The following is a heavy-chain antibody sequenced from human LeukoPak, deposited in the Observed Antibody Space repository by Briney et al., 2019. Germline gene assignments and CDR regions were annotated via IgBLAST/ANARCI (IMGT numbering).Heavy chain of an antibody. D-gene: IGHD3-10*01. CDR1: GFTVRSNY. Sequence: PGGSLRLSCAASGFTVRSNYMSWVRQAPGKGLEWVSVIYSGGRTYYADSVKGRFTISRDNSKNTLYLQMNSLRAEDTAVYYCARVYYGSGSLHYYYYYMDVWGKGATVTISS. CDR3: ARVYYGSGSLHYYYYYMDV. J-gene: IGHJ6*03. V-gene: IGHV3-53*01. CDR2: IYSGGRT.